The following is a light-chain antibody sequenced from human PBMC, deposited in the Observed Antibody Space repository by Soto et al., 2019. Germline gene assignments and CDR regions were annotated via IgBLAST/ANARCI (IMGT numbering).Light chain of an antibody. Sequence: DIVMTQSPDSLAVSLGERAPIKCKSSHSVLSTSNNKNYLAWYQQKPGQPPKLLIYWASTRESGVPDRFSGGGSGTDFTLSINSLQAEDVAVYYCQQYYGAPPVTFGQGTKVEIK. J-gene: IGKJ1*01. V-gene: IGKV4-1*01. CDR1: HSVLSTSNNKNY. CDR3: QQYYGAPPVT. CDR2: WAS.